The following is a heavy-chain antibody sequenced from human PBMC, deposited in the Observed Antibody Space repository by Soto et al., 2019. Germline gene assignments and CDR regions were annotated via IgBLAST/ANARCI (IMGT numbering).Heavy chain of an antibody. CDR3: AGGYSGSYPTEKYYFDY. J-gene: IGHJ4*02. V-gene: IGHV4-28*03. CDR1: GYSISSSNW. CDR2: IYYSGST. D-gene: IGHD1-26*01. Sequence: SETLSLTCAVSGYSISSSNWWGWIRQPPGKGLEWIGYIYYSGSTCYNPSLKSRVTTSVDTSKNQFSLKLSSVTAVDTAVYYCAGGYSGSYPTEKYYFDYWGQGTLLTVSS.